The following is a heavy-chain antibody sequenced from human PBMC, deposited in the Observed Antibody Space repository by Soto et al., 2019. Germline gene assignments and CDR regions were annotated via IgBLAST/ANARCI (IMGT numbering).Heavy chain of an antibody. CDR2: FDPEDGET. CDR3: ATDRRISLSDRYFGWLLPTYNWFDP. CDR1: GYTLTELS. J-gene: IGHJ5*02. V-gene: IGHV1-24*01. Sequence: ASVKVSCKVSGYTLTELSMHWVRQAPGKGLERMGGFDPEDGETIYAQKFQGRVTMTEDTSTDTAYMELSSLRSEDTAVYYCATDRRISLSDRYFGWLLPTYNWFDPWGQGTLVTVSS. D-gene: IGHD3-9*01.